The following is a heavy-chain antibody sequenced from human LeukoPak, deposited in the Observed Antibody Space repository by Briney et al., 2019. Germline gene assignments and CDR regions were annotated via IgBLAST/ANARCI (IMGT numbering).Heavy chain of an antibody. Sequence: GGSLRLSCAASGFTFSTYSMNWVRQAPGKGLEWVSSITSPVGRIYYADSLKGRITISRDNARSTLYLQMNSLRAEDTAVYYCATDGRSSGWYGFDYWGQEILVTVSS. CDR3: ATDGRSSGWYGFDY. CDR2: ITSPVGRI. CDR1: GFTFSTYS. D-gene: IGHD6-19*01. V-gene: IGHV3-21*01. J-gene: IGHJ4*02.